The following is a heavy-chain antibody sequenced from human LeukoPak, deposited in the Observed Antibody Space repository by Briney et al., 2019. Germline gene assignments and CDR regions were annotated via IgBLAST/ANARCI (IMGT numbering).Heavy chain of an antibody. J-gene: IGHJ3*02. CDR3: ARDLYYDSSGSDAFDI. Sequence: ASVKVPCKASGYTFTGYYMHWVRQAPGQGLEWMGWINPNSGGTNYAQKFQGRVTMTRDTSISTAYMELSRLRSDDTAVYYCARDLYYDSSGSDAFDIWGQGAMVTVSS. CDR1: GYTFTGYY. D-gene: IGHD3-22*01. V-gene: IGHV1-2*02. CDR2: INPNSGGT.